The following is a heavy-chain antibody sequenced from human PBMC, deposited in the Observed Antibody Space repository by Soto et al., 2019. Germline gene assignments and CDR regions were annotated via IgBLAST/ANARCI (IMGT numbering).Heavy chain of an antibody. D-gene: IGHD5-18*01. CDR3: ARELGYSYGYNYYYGMDV. CDR2: IYYSGST. V-gene: IGHV4-59*01. J-gene: IGHJ6*02. Sequence: PPGKGLEWIGYIYYSGSTNYNPSLKSRVTISVDTSKNQFSLKLSSVTAADTAVYYCARELGYSYGYNYYYGMDVWGQGTTVTVSS.